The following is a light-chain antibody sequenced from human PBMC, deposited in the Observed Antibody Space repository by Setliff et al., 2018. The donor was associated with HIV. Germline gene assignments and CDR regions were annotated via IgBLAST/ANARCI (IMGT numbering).Light chain of an antibody. CDR2: EVN. J-gene: IGLJ1*01. CDR1: SRDIGNYYL. Sequence: QSVLTQPASVSGSPGQSITISCTGASRDIGNYYLVSWYQQHPDKAPKLMIYEVNKRPSGVSNRFSGSISGNTASLTISGLQAEDEADYYCCTSTYVFGSGTKVTVL. CDR3: CTSTYV. V-gene: IGLV2-23*02.